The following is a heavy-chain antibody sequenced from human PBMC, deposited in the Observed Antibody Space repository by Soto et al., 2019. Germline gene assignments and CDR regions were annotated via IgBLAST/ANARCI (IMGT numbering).Heavy chain of an antibody. D-gene: IGHD5-12*01. Sequence: GESLKISGNSSGYSFTSYCIGLVLQMPGKGLGWMWIIYPGDSDTRYSPSFQCQVTISADKSISTAYLQWSSLKASDTAMYYCARQGGYDSFGPKNAFDIWGQGTMVTVSS. CDR1: GYSFTSYC. J-gene: IGHJ3*02. CDR2: IYPGDSDT. V-gene: IGHV5-51*01. CDR3: ARQGGYDSFGPKNAFDI.